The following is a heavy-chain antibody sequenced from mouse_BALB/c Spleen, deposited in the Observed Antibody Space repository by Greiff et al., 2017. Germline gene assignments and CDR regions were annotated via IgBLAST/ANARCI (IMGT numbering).Heavy chain of an antibody. CDR3: ARGGAFAY. Sequence: EVKLVESGGGLVQPGGSRKLSCAASGFTFSSFGMHWVRQAPEKGLEWVAYISSGGGSTYYPDTVKGRFTISRDNAKNTLYLQMSSLKSEDTAMYYCARGGAFAYWGQGTLVTVSA. CDR2: ISSGGGST. CDR1: GFTFSSFG. J-gene: IGHJ3*01. V-gene: IGHV5-17*03.